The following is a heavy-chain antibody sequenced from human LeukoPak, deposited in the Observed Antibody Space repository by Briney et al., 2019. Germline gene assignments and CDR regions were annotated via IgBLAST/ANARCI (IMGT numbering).Heavy chain of an antibody. V-gene: IGHV3-21*04. J-gene: IGHJ4*02. CDR3: ASHSGGYSYGLDY. CDR1: GFSFSIYV. D-gene: IGHD5-18*01. Sequence: GGSLRLSCAASGFSFSIYVMSWVRQAPGKGLEWVSTISGGTSGTHYADSVKGRFTISRDNAKNSLYLQMNSLRAEDTAVYYCASHSGGYSYGLDYWGQGTLVTVSS. CDR2: ISGGTSGT.